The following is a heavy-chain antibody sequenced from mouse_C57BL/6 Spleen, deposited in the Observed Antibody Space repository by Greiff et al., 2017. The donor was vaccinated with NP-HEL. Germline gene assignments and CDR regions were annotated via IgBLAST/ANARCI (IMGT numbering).Heavy chain of an antibody. J-gene: IGHJ1*03. CDR2: IDPSDSYT. CDR1: GYTFTSYW. Sequence: VQLVESGAELVRPGTSVKLSCKASGYTFTSYWMHWVKQRPGQGLEWIGVIDPSDSYTNYNQKFKGKATLTVDTSSSTAYMQLSSLTSEDSAVYYCARNYGSSYWYFDVWGTGTTVTVSS. D-gene: IGHD1-1*01. V-gene: IGHV1-59*01. CDR3: ARNYGSSYWYFDV.